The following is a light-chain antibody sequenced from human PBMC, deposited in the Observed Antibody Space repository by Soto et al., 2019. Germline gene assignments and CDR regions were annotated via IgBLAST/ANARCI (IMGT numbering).Light chain of an antibody. Sequence: DIQMTQSPSSLSTSIGDRVTITCRASQRINIYLNWYRQKPGKAPKLLIYAASNFQSGVPSRFSGSGSGTHFTLTISSLQPEEFATYYCQQLHGHPITVGQGTRREIK. V-gene: IGKV1-39*01. CDR3: QQLHGHPIT. J-gene: IGKJ5*01. CDR2: AAS. CDR1: QRINIY.